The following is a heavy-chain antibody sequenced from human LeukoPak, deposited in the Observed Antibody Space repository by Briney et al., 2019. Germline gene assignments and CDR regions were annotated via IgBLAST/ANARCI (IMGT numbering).Heavy chain of an antibody. J-gene: IGHJ4*02. CDR1: GYTFTGYY. CDR3: ARGSVVVPAAPDY. CDR2: ISAYNGNT. Sequence: ASVKVSCKASGYTFTGYYMHWVRQAPGQGLEWMGWISAYNGNTNYAQKLQGRVTMTTDTSTSTAYMELRSLRSDDTAVYYCARGSVVVPAAPDYWGQGTLVTVSS. D-gene: IGHD2-2*01. V-gene: IGHV1-18*04.